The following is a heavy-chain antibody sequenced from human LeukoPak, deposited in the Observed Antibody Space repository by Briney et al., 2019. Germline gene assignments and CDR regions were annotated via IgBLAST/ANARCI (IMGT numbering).Heavy chain of an antibody. CDR3: ARRSRYNGYQFDY. Sequence: GESLKISCKGSGYRFSNYWIAWVRQMPGKGLEWVGIIHLGDSDTRYSPSFQGQVTISGDKSISTAYLQWSSLKASDTAMYYCARRSRYNGYQFDYWGQGTLVTVSS. CDR2: IHLGDSDT. CDR1: GYRFSNYW. D-gene: IGHD5-12*01. J-gene: IGHJ4*02. V-gene: IGHV5-51*01.